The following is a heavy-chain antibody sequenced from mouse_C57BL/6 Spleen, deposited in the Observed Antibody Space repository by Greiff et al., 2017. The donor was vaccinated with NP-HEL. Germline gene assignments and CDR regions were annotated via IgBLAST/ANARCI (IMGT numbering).Heavy chain of an antibody. V-gene: IGHV5-9-1*02. D-gene: IGHD1-1*01. CDR2: ISSGGDYI. Sequence: DVMLVESGEGLVKPGGSLKLSCAASGFTFSSYAMSWVRQTPEKRLEWVAYISSGGDYIYYADTVKGRFTISRDNARNTLYLQMSSLKSEDTAMYYCTRGDTTVVADYWGQGTTLTVSS. CDR3: TRGDTTVVADY. J-gene: IGHJ2*01. CDR1: GFTFSSYA.